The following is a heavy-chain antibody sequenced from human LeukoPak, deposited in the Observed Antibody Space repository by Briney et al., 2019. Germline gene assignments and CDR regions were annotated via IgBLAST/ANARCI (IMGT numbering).Heavy chain of an antibody. CDR3: ARHKRSSRIQVLYFDY. V-gene: IGHV3-7*03. J-gene: IGHJ4*01. CDR2: IKQDGSEK. CDR1: GFTFSSYW. D-gene: IGHD6-13*01. Sequence: PGGSLRLSCAASGFTFSSYWMSWVRQAPGKGLEWVANIKQDGSEKYYVDSVKGRFTISRDNAKNSLYLQMNSLRAEDTAVYYCARHKRSSRIQVLYFDYWGHGTLVTVSS.